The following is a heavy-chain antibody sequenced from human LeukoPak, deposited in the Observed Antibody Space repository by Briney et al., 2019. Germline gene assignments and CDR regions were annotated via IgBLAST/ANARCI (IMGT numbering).Heavy chain of an antibody. CDR1: DGSFIGYY. V-gene: IGHV4-34*01. CDR2: INHSGSI. CDR3: ARHHYQLSALDY. J-gene: IGHJ4*02. D-gene: IGHD2-2*01. Sequence: TSETLSLTCTISDGSFIGYYWSWIRQPPGKGLEWIGEINHSGSISHNPSLKSRVTISVDTSKNQFSLKLSSVAAADTAVYYCARHHYQLSALDYWGQGTLVTVSS.